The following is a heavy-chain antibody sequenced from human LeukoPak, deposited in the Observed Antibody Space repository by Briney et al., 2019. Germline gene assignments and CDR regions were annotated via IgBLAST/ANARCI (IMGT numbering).Heavy chain of an antibody. V-gene: IGHV1-18*01. CDR2: ISTYSGNT. CDR1: GGTFSSYA. CDR3: ARGRGGNSEFVDF. Sequence: ASVKVSCKASGGTFSSYAISWVRQAPGQGLEWMGWISTYSGNTNYAQKFQGRVTMTTDTSTSTAYMELRSLRSDDTAVYYCARGRGGNSEFVDFWGQGTLVTVSS. J-gene: IGHJ4*02. D-gene: IGHD4-23*01.